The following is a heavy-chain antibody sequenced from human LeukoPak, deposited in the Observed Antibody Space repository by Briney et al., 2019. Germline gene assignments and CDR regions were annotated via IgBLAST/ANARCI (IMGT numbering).Heavy chain of an antibody. Sequence: GRSLRLSCAASGFTFSTYGMHRVRQAPGRGLEWVAVISYDGSEKYYPDSVKGRFTISRDNSRNTVFLQMNSLRAEDTAVYYCAKEQNSGWRDFDYWGQGTLVTVSS. J-gene: IGHJ4*02. D-gene: IGHD6-19*01. CDR2: ISYDGSEK. CDR1: GFTFSTYG. CDR3: AKEQNSGWRDFDY. V-gene: IGHV3-30*18.